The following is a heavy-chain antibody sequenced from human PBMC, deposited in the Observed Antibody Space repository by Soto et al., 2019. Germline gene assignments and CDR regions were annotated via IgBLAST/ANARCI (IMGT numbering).Heavy chain of an antibody. D-gene: IGHD3-10*01. J-gene: IGHJ6*02. CDR1: AGFISKYY. Sequence: PETLSLNCTVSAGFISKYYWGWIRQPAGKGMEWIGRIYTSGSTNYNPSLETRVTISLATSKNQFSLTLSSVTVADTAVYCFASQTIHLISRGVQNVTDLWGQGTTVTVS. CDR3: ASQTIHLISRGVQNVTDL. CDR2: IYTSGST. V-gene: IGHV4-4*07.